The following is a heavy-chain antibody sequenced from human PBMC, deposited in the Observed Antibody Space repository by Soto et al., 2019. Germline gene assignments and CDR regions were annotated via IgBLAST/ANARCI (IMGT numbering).Heavy chain of an antibody. J-gene: IGHJ6*04. Sequence: SVKVSCKASGGTFSSYAISWVRQAPGQGLEWMGGIIPIFGTANYAQKFHGRVTITADESTSTAYMELSSLRFEDTVVYYCASAAAGPPYYFYYYGMDVWAKGTTVTVSS. CDR3: ASAAAGPPYYFYYYGMDV. CDR2: IIPIFGTA. CDR1: GGTFSSYA. D-gene: IGHD6-13*01. V-gene: IGHV1-69*13.